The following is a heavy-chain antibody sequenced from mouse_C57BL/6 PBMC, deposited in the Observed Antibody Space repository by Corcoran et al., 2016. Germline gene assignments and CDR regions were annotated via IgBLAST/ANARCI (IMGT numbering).Heavy chain of an antibody. CDR3: ASPHYYGSSWGYFDV. Sequence: EVQLQQSVAELVRPGASVKLSCTASGFNIKNTYMHWVKQRPEQGLEWIGRIDPANGNTKYAPKFQGKATITADTSSNTAYLQLSSLTSEDTAIYYCASPHYYGSSWGYFDVWGTGTTVTVSS. D-gene: IGHD1-1*01. J-gene: IGHJ1*03. CDR1: GFNIKNTY. V-gene: IGHV14-3*01. CDR2: IDPANGNT.